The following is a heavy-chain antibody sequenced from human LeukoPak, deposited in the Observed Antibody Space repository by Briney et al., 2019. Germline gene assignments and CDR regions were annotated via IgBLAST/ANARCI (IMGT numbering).Heavy chain of an antibody. Sequence: GGSLRLSCAASGFTFSSYAMSWVRQAPGRGLEWVSAISGSGDSTNYADSVKGRFTVSRDNSKNTLYLQLNSLRAEDTAVYYCAKGLGSSSGWYGPDNWGQGTLVTVSS. CDR3: AKGLGSSSGWYGPDN. V-gene: IGHV3-23*01. D-gene: IGHD6-13*01. J-gene: IGHJ4*02. CDR2: ISGSGDST. CDR1: GFTFSSYA.